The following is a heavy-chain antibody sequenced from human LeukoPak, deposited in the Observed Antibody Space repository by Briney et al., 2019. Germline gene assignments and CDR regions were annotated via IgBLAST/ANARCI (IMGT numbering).Heavy chain of an antibody. V-gene: IGHV3-30*03. CDR1: GFTFSSYG. D-gene: IGHD6-13*01. J-gene: IGHJ6*02. CDR2: ISYDGSNK. CDR3: ARDLVAAVEGGMDV. Sequence: GRSLRLSCAASGFTFSSYGLHWVRQAPGKGLEWVAVISYDGSNKYYADSVKGRFTISRDNSKNTLYLQMNSLRAEDTAVYYCARDLVAAVEGGMDVWGQGTTVTVSS.